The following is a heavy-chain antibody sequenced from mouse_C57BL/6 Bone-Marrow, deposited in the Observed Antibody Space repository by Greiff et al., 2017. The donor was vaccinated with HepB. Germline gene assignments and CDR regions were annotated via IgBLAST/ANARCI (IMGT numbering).Heavy chain of an antibody. CDR1: GYTFTDYY. Sequence: QVQLKESGAGLVRPGASVKLSCKASGYTFTDYYINWVKQRPGQGLEWIARIYPGSGNTYYNEKFKGKATLTAEKSSSTAYMQLSSLTSEDSAVYFCARSCIYYDYDTRDYYAMDYWGQGTSVTVSS. CDR2: IYPGSGNT. D-gene: IGHD2-4*01. J-gene: IGHJ4*01. CDR3: ARSCIYYDYDTRDYYAMDY. V-gene: IGHV1-76*01.